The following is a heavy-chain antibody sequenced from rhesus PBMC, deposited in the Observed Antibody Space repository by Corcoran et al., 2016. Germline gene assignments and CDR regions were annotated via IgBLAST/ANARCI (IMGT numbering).Heavy chain of an antibody. V-gene: IGHV4-143*01. D-gene: IGHD4-23*01. CDR2: IYGGSGST. J-gene: IGHJ2*01. CDR3: ARMNTGYWYFDL. Sequence: QVQLQESGPGVVKPSETLSLTCAVSGGSISGYYLWSWIRQPPGKGLEWIGYIYGGSGSTSYNPSLKSRVIISIDTSKNQFALKLSSVTAADTAVYYCARMNTGYWYFDLWGPGTPITISS. CDR1: GGSISGYYL.